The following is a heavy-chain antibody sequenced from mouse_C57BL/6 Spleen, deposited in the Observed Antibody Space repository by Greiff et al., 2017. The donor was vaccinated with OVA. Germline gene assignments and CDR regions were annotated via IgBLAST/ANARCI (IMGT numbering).Heavy chain of an antibody. Sequence: DVMLVESGGGLVKPGGSLKLSCAASGFTFSDYGMHWVRQAPEKGLEWVAYISSGSSTIYYADTVKGRFTISRDNAKNPLFLQMTSLRSEDTAMYHCARRLHNNVYLCVGRTGTTVPVPT. CDR3: ARRLHNNVYLCV. V-gene: IGHV5-17*01. CDR2: ISSGSSTI. CDR1: GFTFSDYG. D-gene: IGHD1-2*01. J-gene: IGHJ1*03.